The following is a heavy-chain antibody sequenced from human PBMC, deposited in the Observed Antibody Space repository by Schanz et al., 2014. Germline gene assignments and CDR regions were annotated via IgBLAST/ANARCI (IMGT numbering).Heavy chain of an antibody. J-gene: IGHJ4*02. Sequence: VQLLESEGGLVKPGGSLRLSCGVSGFTASSHSMHWVRQAPGKGLEWVAVIWYDGSNKYYADSVKGRFTISRDNSKNTVHLQMSSLRVEDTAVYYCARVDSSGYFFDNWGQGTRVTVSS. CDR1: GFTASSHS. CDR2: IWYDGSNK. D-gene: IGHD3-22*01. CDR3: ARVDSSGYFFDN. V-gene: IGHV3-33*08.